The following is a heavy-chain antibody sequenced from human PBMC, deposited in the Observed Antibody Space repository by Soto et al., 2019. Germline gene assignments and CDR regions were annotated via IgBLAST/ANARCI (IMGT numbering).Heavy chain of an antibody. Sequence: GGSLRLSCVASGFTFSTYDMNWVRQAPGKGLEWVSSINRASIYIYYADSVRGRFTISRDNAKNSLYLQMDSLRVEDTAVYYCARRTVTPYHYFDFWGQGTLLTVSS. CDR1: GFTFSTYD. CDR3: ARRTVTPYHYFDF. J-gene: IGHJ4*02. D-gene: IGHD4-17*01. CDR2: INRASIYI. V-gene: IGHV3-21*01.